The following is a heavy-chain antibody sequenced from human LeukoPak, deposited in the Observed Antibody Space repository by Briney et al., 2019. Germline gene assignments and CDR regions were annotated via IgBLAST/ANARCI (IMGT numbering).Heavy chain of an antibody. V-gene: IGHV4-34*01. CDR2: VRVNWRT. D-gene: IGHD2-15*01. CDR3: AREGDCSDYACHSSPLDS. CDR1: GGSFSGYY. Sequence: PSETLSLTCAVYGGSFSGYYWNWIRQAPGKGLEWIGSVRVNWRTYYNPSLKSRVTISVDTSKNHFSLSLTSVTAADMAVYYCAREGDCSDYACHSSPLDSWGQGTLVTVSS. J-gene: IGHJ4*02.